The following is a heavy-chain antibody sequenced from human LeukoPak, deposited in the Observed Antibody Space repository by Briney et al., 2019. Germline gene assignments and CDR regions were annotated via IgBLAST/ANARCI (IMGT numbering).Heavy chain of an antibody. V-gene: IGHV3-7*01. CDR1: GFIFRDFW. CDR2: IDQDGSHK. J-gene: IGHJ4*02. CDR3: ARDRGFTSYDY. Sequence: GGSLRLSCAAPGFIFRDFWVHWVRQAPGKGLEWVANIDQDGSHKYYVDSVEGRFTISRDTAKNSVHLQMNSLRAEDTAVYYCARDRGFTSYDYWGQGILVTVYS. D-gene: IGHD5-12*01.